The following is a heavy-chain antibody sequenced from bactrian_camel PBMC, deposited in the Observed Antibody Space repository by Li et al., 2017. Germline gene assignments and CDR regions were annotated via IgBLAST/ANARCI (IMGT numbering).Heavy chain of an antibody. CDR1: AYIFSIYC. CDR2: IHGGGATYIERT. CDR3: AADPGGRVATFPEFWPGPEALGQY. Sequence: HVQLVESGGGSVQAGGSLTLSCAAPAYIFSIYCMGWFRQAPGKEREGLAAIHGGGATYIERTYYADSVKGRFTISEDRAKNTVYLQMDSLKPEDTGIYYCAADPGGRVATFPEFWPGPEALGQYWGQGTQVTVS. J-gene: IGHJ4*01. D-gene: IGHD1*01. V-gene: IGHV3-3*01.